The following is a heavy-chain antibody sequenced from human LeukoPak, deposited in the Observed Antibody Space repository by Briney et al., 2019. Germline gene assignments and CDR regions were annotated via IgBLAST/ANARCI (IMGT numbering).Heavy chain of an antibody. Sequence: GGSLRLSCAASGFTFSSYSMNWVRQAPGKGLEWVSSISSSSSYIYYADSVKGRFTISRDNAKNSLYLQMNSLRAEDTAVCYCARDLLMAVAGTASYWGQGTLVTVSS. V-gene: IGHV3-21*01. CDR3: ARDLLMAVAGTASY. CDR1: GFTFSSYS. CDR2: ISSSSSYI. J-gene: IGHJ4*02. D-gene: IGHD6-19*01.